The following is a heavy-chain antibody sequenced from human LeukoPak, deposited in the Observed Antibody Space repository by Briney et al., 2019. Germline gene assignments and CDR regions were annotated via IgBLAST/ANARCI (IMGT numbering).Heavy chain of an antibody. CDR3: ARAQLWFGELTAFDI. CDR2: IYYSGST. D-gene: IGHD3-10*01. Sequence: SETLSLTCTVSGGSISSGDYYWSWIRQPPGKGLEWIRYIYYSGSTYYNPSLKSRVTISVDTSKNQFSLKLSSVTAADTAVYYCARAQLWFGELTAFDIWGQGTMVTVSS. V-gene: IGHV4-30-4*01. J-gene: IGHJ3*02. CDR1: GGSISSGDYY.